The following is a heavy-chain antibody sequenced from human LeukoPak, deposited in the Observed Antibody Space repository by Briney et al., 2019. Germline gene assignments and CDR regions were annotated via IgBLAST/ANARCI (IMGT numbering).Heavy chain of an antibody. CDR2: ISYDGNNK. J-gene: IGHJ4*02. V-gene: IGHV3-30-3*01. D-gene: IGHD1-14*01. Sequence: QAGGSLRLSCAASGFTFSSYWMSWVRQSPGKGLEWVAVISYDGNNKYYADSVKGRFSIFRDNSKNTLYLQMNSLRAEDTAVYYCARGLRNLLDYWGQGTLVTVSS. CDR1: GFTFSSYW. CDR3: ARGLRNLLDY.